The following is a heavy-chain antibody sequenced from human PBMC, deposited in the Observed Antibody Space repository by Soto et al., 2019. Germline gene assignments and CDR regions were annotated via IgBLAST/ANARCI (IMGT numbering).Heavy chain of an antibody. CDR3: ARGFHDYGDYDSSLYYYSGMDV. Sequence: QVQLVESGGGVVQPGRSLRLSCAASGFTFSSYGMHWVRQAPGKGLEWVAVIWYDGSNKYYADSVKGRFTISRDNSKNTLYLQMNSLRAEDTAVYYCARGFHDYGDYDSSLYYYSGMDVWGQGTTVTVSS. J-gene: IGHJ6*02. V-gene: IGHV3-33*01. CDR1: GFTFSSYG. CDR2: IWYDGSNK. D-gene: IGHD4-17*01.